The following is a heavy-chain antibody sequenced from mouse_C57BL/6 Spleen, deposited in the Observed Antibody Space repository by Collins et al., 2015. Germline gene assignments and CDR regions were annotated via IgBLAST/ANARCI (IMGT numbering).Heavy chain of an antibody. CDR1: GYAFTNYL. V-gene: IGHV1-54*01. J-gene: IGHJ1*03. CDR2: INPGSGGT. Sequence: QVQLQQSGAELVRPGTSVKVSCKASGYAFTNYLIEWVKQRPGQGLEWIGVINPGSGGTNYNEKFKGKATLTADKSSSTAYMQLSSLTSEDSAVYFCARRNDYYGSSYGYFDGLGHRDHGHRLL. D-gene: IGHD1-1*01. CDR3: ARRNDYYGSSYGYFDG.